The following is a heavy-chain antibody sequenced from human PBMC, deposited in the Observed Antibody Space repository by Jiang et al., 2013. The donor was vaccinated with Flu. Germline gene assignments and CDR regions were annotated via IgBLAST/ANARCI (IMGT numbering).Heavy chain of an antibody. CDR2: IYYSGST. J-gene: IGHJ2*01. Sequence: GPGLVKPSETLSLTCTVSGGSISSYYWSWIRQPPGKGLEWIGYIYYSGSTNYNPSLKSRVTISVDTSKNQFSLKLSSVTAADTAVYYCARYTPKTHPHSRYWNFDLWGRGTLVTVSS. CDR3: ARYTPKTHPHSRYWNFDL. V-gene: IGHV4-59*01. D-gene: IGHD2-15*01. CDR1: GGSISSYY.